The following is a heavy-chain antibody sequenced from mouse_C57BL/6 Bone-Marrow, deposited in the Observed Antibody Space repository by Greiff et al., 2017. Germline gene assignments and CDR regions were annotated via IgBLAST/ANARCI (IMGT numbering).Heavy chain of an antibody. Sequence: VQLKESGGGLVQPGGSLKLSCAASGFTFSDYYMYWVRQTPEKRLEWVAYISNGGGSTYYPDTVKGRFTISRDNAKNTLYLQMSRLKSEDTAMYYCARQRGATVPFDYWGQGTTLTVSS. CDR2: ISNGGGST. CDR1: GFTFSDYY. D-gene: IGHD1-1*01. J-gene: IGHJ2*01. CDR3: ARQRGATVPFDY. V-gene: IGHV5-12*01.